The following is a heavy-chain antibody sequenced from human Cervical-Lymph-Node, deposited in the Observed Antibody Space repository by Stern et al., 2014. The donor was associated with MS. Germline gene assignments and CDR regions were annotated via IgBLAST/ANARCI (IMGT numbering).Heavy chain of an antibody. J-gene: IGHJ4*02. Sequence: VQLVESGPGLVKPSQSLSLTCTVSGGSISSTVYYWSWIRQPAGKGLEWIGRIYTSGSTNYNPSLKSRVTISVDKSKNQFSLHLSSVTAADTAVYYCARSEVVTAYFDYWGQGTLVTVSS. CDR2: IYTSGST. D-gene: IGHD2-21*02. CDR3: ARSEVVTAYFDY. V-gene: IGHV4-61*02. CDR1: GGSISSTVYY.